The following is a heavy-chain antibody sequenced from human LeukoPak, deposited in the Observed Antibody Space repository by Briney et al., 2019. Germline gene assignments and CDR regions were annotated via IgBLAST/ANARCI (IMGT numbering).Heavy chain of an antibody. Sequence: PSETLSLTCAVYGGSFSGYYWSWIRQPPGKGLEWIGEINHSGSTNYNPSLKSRVTISVDTYKNQFSLKLSSVTAADTAVYYCAREGSRRVFDYWGQGTLVTVSS. CDR2: INHSGST. J-gene: IGHJ4*02. D-gene: IGHD6-13*01. V-gene: IGHV4-34*01. CDR3: AREGSRRVFDY. CDR1: GGSFSGYY.